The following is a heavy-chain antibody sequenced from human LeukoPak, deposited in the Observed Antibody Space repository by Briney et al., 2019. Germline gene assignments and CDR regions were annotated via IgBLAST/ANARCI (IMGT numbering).Heavy chain of an antibody. Sequence: RSLTHSCAASGFTFSSYGMHWVRQAPGKGLEWVAVIWYDGSNKYYADSVKGRFTISRDNSKNTLYLQMNSLRAEDTAVYYCARDLGSGSYPSYFDYWGPGNLVNVSS. CDR3: ARDLGSGSYPSYFDY. V-gene: IGHV3-33*01. CDR2: IWYDGSNK. D-gene: IGHD3-10*01. J-gene: IGHJ4*02. CDR1: GFTFSSYG.